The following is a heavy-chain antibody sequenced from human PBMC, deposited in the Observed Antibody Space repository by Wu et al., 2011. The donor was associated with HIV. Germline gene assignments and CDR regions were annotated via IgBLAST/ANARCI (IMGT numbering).Heavy chain of an antibody. V-gene: IGHV1-2*02. Sequence: QLVQSGAEVKKPGASVKVSCKASGYTFTGYYMHWVRQAPGQGLEWMGWINPNSGGTNYAQKFQGRVTMTRDTSISTAYMELSRLRSDDTAVYYCARDRDATYYYDSSGYPNDAFDIWGQGTMVTVSS. CDR2: INPNSGGT. J-gene: IGHJ3*02. CDR1: GYTFTGYY. CDR3: ARDRDATYYYDSSGYPNDAFDI. D-gene: IGHD3-22*01.